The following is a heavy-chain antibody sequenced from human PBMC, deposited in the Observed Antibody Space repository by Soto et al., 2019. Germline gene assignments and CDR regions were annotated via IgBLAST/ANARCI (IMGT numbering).Heavy chain of an antibody. CDR1: GYTFTSYG. V-gene: IGHV1-18*04. D-gene: IGHD3-3*01. CDR3: ATGGATIFGVVTSYYYGMDV. CDR2: ISAYNGNT. Sequence: ASVKVSCKASGYTFTSYGISWVRQAPGQGLEWMGWISAYNGNTNYAQKLQGRVTMTTDTSTSTAYMELRSLRSDDTAVYYCATGGATIFGVVTSYYYGMDVWGQGTTVTVSS. J-gene: IGHJ6*02.